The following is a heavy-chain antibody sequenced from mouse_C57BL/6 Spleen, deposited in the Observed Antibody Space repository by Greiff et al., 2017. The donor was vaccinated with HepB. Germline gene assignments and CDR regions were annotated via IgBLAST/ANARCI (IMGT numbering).Heavy chain of an antibody. CDR1: GYTFTSYW. Sequence: VQLQQPGAELVKPGASVKLSGKASGYTFTSYWMHWVKQRPGQGLEWIGMIHPNSGSTNYNEKFKSKATLTVDKSSSTAYMQLSSLTSEDSAVYYCARGNYYGYFDVWGTGTTVTVSS. CDR2: IHPNSGST. CDR3: ARGNYYGYFDV. V-gene: IGHV1-64*01. J-gene: IGHJ1*03.